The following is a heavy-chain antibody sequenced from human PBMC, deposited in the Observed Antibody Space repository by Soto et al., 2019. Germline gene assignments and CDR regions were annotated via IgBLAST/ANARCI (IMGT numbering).Heavy chain of an antibody. CDR3: AKRSPYSSGWYSPIFDY. V-gene: IGHV3-23*01. CDR1: GFSFSDYA. CDR2: ISESGGST. J-gene: IGHJ4*02. D-gene: IGHD6-13*01. Sequence: GGALRLSCAASGFSFSDYAMSWVRQAPGKGLEWVSVISESGGSTHYADSVRGRFTVSRDNSKNSLSLRMNSLRDEDTAVYFCAKRSPYSSGWYSPIFDYWGQGALVTVSS.